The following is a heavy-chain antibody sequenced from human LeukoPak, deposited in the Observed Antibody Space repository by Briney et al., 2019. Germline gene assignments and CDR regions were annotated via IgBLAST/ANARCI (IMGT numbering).Heavy chain of an antibody. CDR1: GYTCTSYD. D-gene: IGHD6-19*01. V-gene: IGHV1-8*01. CDR3: ARNTAVAGTGFDY. J-gene: IGHJ4*02. Sequence: GASVKVSCKASGYTCTSYDINWVRQATGQGLEWMGWMNPNSGNTGYAQKFQGRVTMTRNTSISTAYMELSSLRSEDTAVYYCARNTAVAGTGFDYWGQGTLVTVSS. CDR2: MNPNSGNT.